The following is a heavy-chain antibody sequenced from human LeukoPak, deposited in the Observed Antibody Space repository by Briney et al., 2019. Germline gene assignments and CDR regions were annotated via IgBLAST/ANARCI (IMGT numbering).Heavy chain of an antibody. D-gene: IGHD6-13*01. Sequence: GASVKVSCKASGYSFTIYGIGWVRQAPGQGLEWMGWISGFNGATNYAQKFQGRVSMTLDTSTNTTYMDLRTVTPDDTAIYYCARALPGAATAHNWFDPWGQGTLVTVSS. J-gene: IGHJ5*02. CDR1: GYSFTIYG. CDR2: ISGFNGAT. V-gene: IGHV1-18*01. CDR3: ARALPGAATAHNWFDP.